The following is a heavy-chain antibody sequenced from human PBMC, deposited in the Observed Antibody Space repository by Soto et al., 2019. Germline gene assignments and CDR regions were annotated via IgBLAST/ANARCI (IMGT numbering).Heavy chain of an antibody. CDR3: AGGRGGYDSVYYYYYMDV. CDR2: ISSSGSTI. V-gene: IGHV3-11*01. Sequence: QVQLVESGGGLVKPGGSLRLSCAASGFTFSDYYMSWIRQAPGKGLEWVSYISSSGSTIYYADSVKGRFTISRDNGKNSLSLQMNSLRADDQAVYYCAGGRGGYDSVYYYYYMDVWGKGTPVTVSS. D-gene: IGHD5-12*01. CDR1: GFTFSDYY. J-gene: IGHJ6*03.